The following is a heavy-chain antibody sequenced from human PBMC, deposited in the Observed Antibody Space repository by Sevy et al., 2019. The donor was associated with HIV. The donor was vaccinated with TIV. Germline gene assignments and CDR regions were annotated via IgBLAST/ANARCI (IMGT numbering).Heavy chain of an antibody. CDR3: AILGQPP. V-gene: IGHV3-33*01. D-gene: IGHD3-3*02. CDR1: GFTFSSYG. Sequence: GGSLRLSCAASGFTFSSYGMHWVRQAPGKGLEWVAVIWYDGSNKYYADSVKGRFTISRDNSKNTLYLQMKSLRAEDTAVYYCAILGQPPWGQGTLVTVSS. J-gene: IGHJ5*02. CDR2: IWYDGSNK.